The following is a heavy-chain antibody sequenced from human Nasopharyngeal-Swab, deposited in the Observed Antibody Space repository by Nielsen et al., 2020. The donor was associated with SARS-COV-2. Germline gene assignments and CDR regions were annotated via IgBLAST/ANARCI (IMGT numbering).Heavy chain of an antibody. Sequence: VRQAPGKGLEWVSSISSSSGYIYYADSVKGRFTISRDNAKNSLYLQMNSLRAEDTAVYYCASDPYYDTSDDAFDIWGQGAMVTVSS. J-gene: IGHJ3*02. D-gene: IGHD3-22*01. V-gene: IGHV3-21*01. CDR2: ISSSSGYI. CDR3: ASDPYYDTSDDAFDI.